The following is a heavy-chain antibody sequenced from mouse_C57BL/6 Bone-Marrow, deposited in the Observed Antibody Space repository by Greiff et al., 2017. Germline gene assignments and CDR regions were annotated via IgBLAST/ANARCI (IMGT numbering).Heavy chain of an antibody. J-gene: IGHJ1*01. Sequence: EVQLQQSGAELVKPGASVQLSCTASGFNIKDTYMHWVKQRPEQGLEWIGRIDPANGNTKYDPKFQGKATITADTSSNTAYLQLSSLTSEDTAVYYCATRLLRWYFDVWGAGTTVTVSS. CDR3: ATRLLRWYFDV. CDR2: IDPANGNT. D-gene: IGHD2-3*01. V-gene: IGHV14-3*02. CDR1: GFNIKDTY.